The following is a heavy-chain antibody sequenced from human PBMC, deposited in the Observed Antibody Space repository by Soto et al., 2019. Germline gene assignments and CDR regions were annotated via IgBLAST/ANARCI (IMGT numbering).Heavy chain of an antibody. CDR1: GYTFTSYA. CDR2: ISAYNGNT. CDR3: ARDPPPEDY. V-gene: IGHV1-18*01. J-gene: IGHJ4*02. Sequence: QVQLVQSGAEVKKPGASVKVSCKASGYTFTSYAISWVRQAPGQGLEWMGWISAYNGNTNYAQKLQGSIPMTTDTSTGPADMELLSLRSADTVVYSCARDPPPEDYWGQGTLVTVSS.